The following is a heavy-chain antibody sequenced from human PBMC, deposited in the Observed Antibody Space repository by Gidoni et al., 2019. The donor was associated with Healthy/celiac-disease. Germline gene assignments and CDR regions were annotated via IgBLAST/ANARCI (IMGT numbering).Heavy chain of an antibody. CDR2: ISGSGGST. CDR3: AKGRYCSGGSCSAEYFQH. D-gene: IGHD2-15*01. Sequence: EVQLLESGGGLVQPGGSLRLSCAASGFTFRSYAMSWVRQAPGKGLEWVSAISGSGGSTYYADSVKGRFTISRDNSKNTLYLQMNSLRAEDTAVYYCAKGRYCSGGSCSAEYFQHWGQGTLVTVSS. J-gene: IGHJ1*01. V-gene: IGHV3-23*01. CDR1: GFTFRSYA.